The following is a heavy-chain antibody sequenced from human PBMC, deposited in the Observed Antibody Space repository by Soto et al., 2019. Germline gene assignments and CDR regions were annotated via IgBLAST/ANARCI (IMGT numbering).Heavy chain of an antibody. D-gene: IGHD6-13*01. CDR1: GFTFNTYA. Sequence: EVHVLESGGGLVQPGGSLRLSCAASGFTFNTYALSWVRQAPGKGLEWGSGISGSGSNRFYGHAVKGRFTIYRDNSKDSLHLRMNGQRGGAPAGYYWPKGSDLAATGGWDWFGSWGQRTLVTVSS. CDR2: ISGSGSNR. J-gene: IGHJ5*01. V-gene: IGHV3-23*01. CDR3: PKGSDLAATGGWDWFGS.